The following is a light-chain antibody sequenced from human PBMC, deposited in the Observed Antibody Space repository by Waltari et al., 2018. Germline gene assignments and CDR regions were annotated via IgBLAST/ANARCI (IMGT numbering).Light chain of an antibody. J-gene: IGKJ3*01. CDR1: HSVSSH. V-gene: IGKV3-15*01. Sequence: IVMTQAPATLSVAPGETATHSCRASHSVSSHLAWYQQIPGQGPRRLIYGASTRAPGIPARFSGSGSATEFTLTISNMQSEDFALYYCQQYNNWPPAFTFGPGTKVDIK. CDR2: GAS. CDR3: QQYNNWPPAFT.